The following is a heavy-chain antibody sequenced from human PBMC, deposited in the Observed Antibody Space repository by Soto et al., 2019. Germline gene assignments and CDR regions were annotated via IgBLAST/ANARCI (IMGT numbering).Heavy chain of an antibody. CDR3: AKVSTYYDDSSGYCDY. CDR2: ISGSGGST. CDR1: GFTFSSYA. J-gene: IGHJ4*02. V-gene: IGHV3-23*01. D-gene: IGHD3-22*01. Sequence: PGGSPRLSCAASGFTFSSYAMSWVRQAPGKGLEWVSAISGSGGSTYYADSVKGRFTISRDNSKNTLYLQMNSLRAEDTAVYYCAKVSTYYDDSSGYCDYWGQGTLVIVSA.